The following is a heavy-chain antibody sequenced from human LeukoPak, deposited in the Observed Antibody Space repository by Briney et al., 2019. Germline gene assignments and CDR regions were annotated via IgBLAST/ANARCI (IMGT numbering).Heavy chain of an antibody. CDR3: ARGSIVGATFDYFDY. D-gene: IGHD1-26*01. CDR1: GYTFINYY. V-gene: IGHV1-2*02. J-gene: IGHJ4*02. Sequence: GASVKVSCKASGYTFINYYIHWVRQAPGQGLEWMGWINPNSGGTNYAQKFQGRVTMTRDTSISTAYTDLSRLRSDDTAVYYCARGSIVGATFDYFDYWGQGALVTVSS. CDR2: INPNSGGT.